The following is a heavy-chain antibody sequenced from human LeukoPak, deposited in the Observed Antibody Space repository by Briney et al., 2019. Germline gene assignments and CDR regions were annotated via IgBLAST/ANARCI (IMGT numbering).Heavy chain of an antibody. Sequence: ASVKVSCKASGYTFTSYGISWVRQAPGQGLEWMGWISAYNGNTNYAQKLQGRVTMTTDTSTSTAYMELRSLRSDDTAVYYCAHTCGDYDTYYYYGMDVWGQGTTVTVSS. V-gene: IGHV1-18*01. D-gene: IGHD4-17*01. CDR3: AHTCGDYDTYYYYGMDV. CDR2: ISAYNGNT. J-gene: IGHJ6*02. CDR1: GYTFTSYG.